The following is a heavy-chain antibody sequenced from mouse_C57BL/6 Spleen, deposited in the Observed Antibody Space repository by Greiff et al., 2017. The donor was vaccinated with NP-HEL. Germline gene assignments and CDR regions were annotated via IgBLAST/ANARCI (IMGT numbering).Heavy chain of an antibody. CDR1: GYTFTSYG. CDR3: ARSDYYYETY. V-gene: IGHV1-81*01. D-gene: IGHD1-1*01. Sequence: QVQLQQSGAELARPGASVKLSCKASGYTFTSYGISWVKQRTGQGLEWIGEIYPRSGNTYYNEKFKGKATLTADKSSSTAYMELRSLTSEDSAVYFCARSDYYYETYWGQGTLVTVSA. J-gene: IGHJ3*01. CDR2: IYPRSGNT.